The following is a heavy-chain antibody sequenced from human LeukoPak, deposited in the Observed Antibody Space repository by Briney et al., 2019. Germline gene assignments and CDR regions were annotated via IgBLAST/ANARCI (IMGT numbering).Heavy chain of an antibody. CDR1: GFTVSSNY. CDR2: IYSGGST. V-gene: IGHV3-53*01. Sequence: GGSLRLSCAASGFTVSSNYMSWVRQAPGKGLEWVSVIYSGGSTYYADSVKGRFTISRDNSKNTLCLQMNSLRAEDTAVYYCARDQTYGDYWYFDLWGRGTLVTVTS. CDR3: ARDQTYGDYWYFDL. D-gene: IGHD4-17*01. J-gene: IGHJ2*01.